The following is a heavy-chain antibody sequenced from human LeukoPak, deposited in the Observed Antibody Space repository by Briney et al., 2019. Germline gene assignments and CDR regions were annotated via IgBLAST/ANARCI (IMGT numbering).Heavy chain of an antibody. V-gene: IGHV4-4*07. CDR1: GASISRYF. CDR3: ARDPPGSSWSGYYFDY. Sequence: TSETLSLTCTVSGASISRYFWNWIRQPAGKGMEWIGRMDGSGSTNYNPSLKSRVIMSVDTSRNQLSLKLSSVTAADTAVYYCARDPPGSSWSGYYFDYWGQGSLVTVSS. J-gene: IGHJ4*02. D-gene: IGHD6-13*01. CDR2: MDGSGST.